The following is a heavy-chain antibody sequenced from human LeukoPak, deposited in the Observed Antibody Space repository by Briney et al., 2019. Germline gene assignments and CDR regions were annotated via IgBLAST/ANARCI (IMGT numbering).Heavy chain of an antibody. V-gene: IGHV3-13*01. CDR1: GFTFTNYD. CDR2: IGIRGDT. J-gene: IGHJ4*02. Sequence: GGSLRLSCAASGFTFTNYDMHWVRQATGKGREWVSAIGIRGDTYYSGSVKGRFTISRENAENSLYLQMNSLRAEDTAVYYCARGGIRVSGIDEFDYWGQGTLVTVSS. CDR3: ARGGIRVSGIDEFDY. D-gene: IGHD6-19*01.